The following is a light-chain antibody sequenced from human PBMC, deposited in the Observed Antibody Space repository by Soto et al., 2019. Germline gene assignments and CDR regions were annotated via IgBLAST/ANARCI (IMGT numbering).Light chain of an antibody. CDR3: QQYNSYGT. Sequence: DIQMTQSPSTLSASVGDRVTITCRASQSISSWLAWYQQKPGKAPKLLIYKASSLESGVPSRFSGSGSGTEFTLTISSLQHDDFATYYCQQYNSYGTFGQGTKGEIK. V-gene: IGKV1-5*03. CDR2: KAS. J-gene: IGKJ1*01. CDR1: QSISSW.